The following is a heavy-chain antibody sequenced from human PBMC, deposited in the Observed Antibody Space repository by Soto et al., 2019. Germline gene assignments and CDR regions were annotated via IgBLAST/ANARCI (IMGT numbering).Heavy chain of an antibody. CDR3: ARLHGYCIGSSCHGHYAMDV. D-gene: IGHD2-2*01. CDR1: SASISSSSYT. V-gene: IGHV4-39*01. Sequence: QLQLQESGPGLVKPSETLSLTCTVSSASISSSSYTWGWIRQPPGKGLEWIGSIYYSGTTYYNPSLTSRVTVSVDKYKNQFSLKVPSGTAADPAVYYCARLHGYCIGSSCHGHYAMDVWGQGTTVTVSS. CDR2: IYYSGTT. J-gene: IGHJ6*02.